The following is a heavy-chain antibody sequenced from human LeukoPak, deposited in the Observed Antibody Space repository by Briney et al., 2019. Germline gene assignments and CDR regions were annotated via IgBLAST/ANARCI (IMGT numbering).Heavy chain of an antibody. CDR3: ARVLPYYGYSSGYY. V-gene: IGHV4-34*01. Sequence: SETLSLTCAVYGGSFSGYYWSWIRQPPGKGLEWIGEINHSGSTNYNPSLKSRVTISVDTSKNQFSLKLSSVTAADTAVYYCARVLPYYGYSSGYYWGQGTLVTVSS. J-gene: IGHJ4*02. CDR1: GGSFSGYY. CDR2: INHSGST. D-gene: IGHD3-22*01.